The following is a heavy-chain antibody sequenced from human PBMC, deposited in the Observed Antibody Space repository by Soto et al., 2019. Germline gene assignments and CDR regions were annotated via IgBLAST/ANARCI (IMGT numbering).Heavy chain of an antibody. J-gene: IGHJ6*02. D-gene: IGHD3-3*01. V-gene: IGHV3-23*01. CDR2: ISGSGGST. CDR3: AKSGRKPFGVVITTPYYYDGMDV. Sequence: SLRLSCAASGFIFSHYWMHWVRQVPGKGLEWVSAISGSGGSTYYADSVKGRFTISRDNSKNTLYLQMNSLRAEDTAVYYCAKSGRKPFGVVITTPYYYDGMDVWGQGTTVTVSS. CDR1: GFIFSHYW.